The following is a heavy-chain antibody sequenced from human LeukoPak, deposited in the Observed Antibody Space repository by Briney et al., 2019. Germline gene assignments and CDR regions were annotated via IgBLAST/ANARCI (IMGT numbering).Heavy chain of an antibody. CDR1: GYTFTGYY. CDR3: ARDSGPARTLAARPKSTGIDY. D-gene: IGHD6-6*01. V-gene: IGHV1-2*02. CDR2: INPNSGGT. Sequence: ASVKVSCKASGYTFTGYYMHWVRQAPGQGLEWMGWINPNSGGTNYAQKFQGRVTMTRDTSISTAYMELSRLRSDDTAVYYCARDSGPARTLAARPKSTGIDYWGQGTLVTVSS. J-gene: IGHJ4*02.